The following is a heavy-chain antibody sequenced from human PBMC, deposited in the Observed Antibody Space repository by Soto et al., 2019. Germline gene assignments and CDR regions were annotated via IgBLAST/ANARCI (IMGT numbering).Heavy chain of an antibody. CDR2: IYYGGST. J-gene: IGHJ4*02. V-gene: IGHV4-31*03. D-gene: IGHD1-26*01. Sequence: LSLTCTVSGGSIRSGDYYWSWIRQHPGKGLEWIGHIYYGGSTYYNPSFESRVTLSVVTSESQFSLKLSSVTAADTAVYFCARVLRGVYYFDFWGQGTLVTVSS. CDR1: GGSIRSGDYY. CDR3: ARVLRGVYYFDF.